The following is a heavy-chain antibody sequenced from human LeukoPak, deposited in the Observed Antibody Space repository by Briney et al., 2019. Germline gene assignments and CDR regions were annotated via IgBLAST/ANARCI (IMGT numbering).Heavy chain of an antibody. D-gene: IGHD2-15*01. J-gene: IGHJ5*02. CDR2: INPSGGST. CDR3: ARGYCSGGSCYDWFDP. CDR1: GYTFTSYY. Sequence: ASVKVSCKASGYTFTSYYMHWVRQAPGQGLEWMGIINPSGGSTGYAQKFQGRVTMTRDTSTSTVYMELSSLRSEDTAVYYCARGYCSGGSCYDWFDPWGQGTLATVSS. V-gene: IGHV1-46*01.